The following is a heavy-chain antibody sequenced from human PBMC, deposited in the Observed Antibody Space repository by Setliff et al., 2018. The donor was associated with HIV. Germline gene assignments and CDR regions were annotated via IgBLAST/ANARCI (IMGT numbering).Heavy chain of an antibody. CDR3: ARGLPVAAAGPIDY. CDR1: GYTFTGYY. Sequence: ASVKVSCKASGYTFTGYYIHWVRQAPGQGLEWMGWINPNSGGTNYAQKFQGRVTMTRDTSINTAYMELSRLRSDDTAVYYCARGLPVAAAGPIDYWGQGTLVTVS. CDR2: INPNSGGT. D-gene: IGHD6-13*01. J-gene: IGHJ4*02. V-gene: IGHV1-2*02.